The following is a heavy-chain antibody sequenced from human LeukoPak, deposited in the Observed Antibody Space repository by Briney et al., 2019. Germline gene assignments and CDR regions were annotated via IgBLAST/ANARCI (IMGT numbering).Heavy chain of an antibody. CDR3: ARGPGWDGSYYVVRSMGNWFDP. Sequence: ASVKVSCKASGYTFTGYYTHWVRQAPGQGLEWMGRINPNSGGTNYAQKFQGRVTMTRDTSISTAYMELSRLRSDDTAAYYCARGPGWDGSYYVVRSMGNWFDPWGQGTLVTVSS. D-gene: IGHD1-26*01. CDR1: GYTFTGYY. CDR2: INPNSGGT. J-gene: IGHJ5*02. V-gene: IGHV1-2*06.